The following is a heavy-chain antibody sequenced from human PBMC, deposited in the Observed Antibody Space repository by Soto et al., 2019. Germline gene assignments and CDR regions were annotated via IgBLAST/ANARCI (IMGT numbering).Heavy chain of an antibody. CDR3: ARDAALGGKTRDGMDV. Sequence: EVQLVASGVGLVKQVGSLRLSCAASGFNLSNYDMNWVRQRPGKGLEWGSSLSSGGSYIVYADSLRGRFTISRDSAKNLLYLHVNSLRGEDTAVSYCARDAALGGKTRDGMDVW. CDR2: LSSGGSYI. V-gene: IGHV3-21*02. J-gene: IGHJ6*01. D-gene: IGHD3-16*01. CDR1: GFNLSNYD.